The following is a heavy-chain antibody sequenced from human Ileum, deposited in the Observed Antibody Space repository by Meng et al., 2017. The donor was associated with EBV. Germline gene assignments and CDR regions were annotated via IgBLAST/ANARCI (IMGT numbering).Heavy chain of an antibody. Sequence: QVQLVQYGAEVKKPGASVKVSCKVSGNNFTNNAIHWVRQAPGQGLEWMGWINLRNGNTEYSQKFQDRVTITRDTSASTAYMELSSLTSEDMAVYFCAVEVIFGGVPFDDWGQGTLVTVSS. D-gene: IGHD2-8*02. CDR2: INLRNGNT. V-gene: IGHV1-3*01. CDR1: GNNFTNNA. J-gene: IGHJ4*02. CDR3: AVEVIFGGVPFDD.